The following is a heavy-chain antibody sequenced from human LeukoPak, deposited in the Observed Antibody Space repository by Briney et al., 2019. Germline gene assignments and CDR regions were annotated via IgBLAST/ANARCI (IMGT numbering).Heavy chain of an antibody. CDR3: AKGNSKVGATSGWFDP. D-gene: IGHD1-26*01. CDR2: ISWNSGSI. V-gene: IGHV3-9*01. Sequence: GGSLRLSCAASGFTFDDCPMHWVRQAPGKGLEWVSGISWNSGSIGYADSVKGRFTISRDNAKNSLYLQMNSLRAEDTALYYCAKGNSKVGATSGWFDPWGQGTLVTVSS. CDR1: GFTFDDCP. J-gene: IGHJ5*02.